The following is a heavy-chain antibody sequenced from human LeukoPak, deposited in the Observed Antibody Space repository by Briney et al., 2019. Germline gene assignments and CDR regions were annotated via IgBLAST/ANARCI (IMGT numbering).Heavy chain of an antibody. V-gene: IGHV4-34*01. J-gene: IGHJ4*02. CDR2: INHSGST. CDR3: ARGPLGGRIWFGELGLDY. CDR1: GGSFSGYY. D-gene: IGHD3-10*01. Sequence: SETLSLTCAVCGGSFSGYYWSWIRQPSGKGLEWIGEINHSGSTNYNPSLKSRVTISVDTSKNQFSLKLSSVIAADTAVYYCARGPLGGRIWFGELGLDYWGQGTLVTVSS.